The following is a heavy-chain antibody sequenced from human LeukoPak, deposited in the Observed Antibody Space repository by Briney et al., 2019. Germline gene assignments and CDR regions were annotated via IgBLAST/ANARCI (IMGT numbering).Heavy chain of an antibody. V-gene: IGHV1-24*01. CDR3: ATDGSSSPGRGMDV. CDR1: GYTLTELS. D-gene: IGHD6-6*01. J-gene: IGHJ6*02. CDR2: FDPEDGET. Sequence: GASVRVSFKVSGYTLTELSMHWVGQAPGKGLEWMGGFDPEDGETIYAQKFQGRVTMTEDTSTDTAYMELSSLRSEDTAVYYCATDGSSSPGRGMDVWGQGTTVTVSS.